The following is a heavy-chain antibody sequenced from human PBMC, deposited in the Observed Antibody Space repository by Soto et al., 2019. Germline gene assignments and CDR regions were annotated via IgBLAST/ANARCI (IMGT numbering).Heavy chain of an antibody. CDR2: IYHSGST. CDR3: ASRYCSSTSCYSGMDV. D-gene: IGHD2-2*01. V-gene: IGHV4-4*02. J-gene: IGHJ6*02. Sequence: QVQLQESGPGLVKPSGTLSLTCAVSGGSISSSNWWSWVRQPPGKGLEWIGEIYHSGSTNYNPSLKSRVTLSVDKSKNQFSLKLSSVTAADTAVYYWASRYCSSTSCYSGMDVWGQGTTVTVSS. CDR1: GGSISSSNW.